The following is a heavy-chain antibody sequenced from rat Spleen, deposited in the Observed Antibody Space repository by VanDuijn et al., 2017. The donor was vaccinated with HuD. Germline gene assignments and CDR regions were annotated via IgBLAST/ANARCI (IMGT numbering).Heavy chain of an antibody. D-gene: IGHD1-11*01. CDR2: IWGDGNS. V-gene: IGHV2-13*01. Sequence: QVQLKESGPGLVQPSQTLSLTCTVAGFSLTSYNVDWVRQPPGKGLEWMGVIWGDGNSNYNSALKSRLSISRDTSKSQVYLKMNSLQTDDTVIYFCARSYGGYTSNWFPYWGQGTLVTVSS. J-gene: IGHJ3*01. CDR3: ARSYGGYTSNWFPY. CDR1: GFSLTSYN.